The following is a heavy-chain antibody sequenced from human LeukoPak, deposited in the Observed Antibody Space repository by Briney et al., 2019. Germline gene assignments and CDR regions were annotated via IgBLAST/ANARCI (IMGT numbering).Heavy chain of an antibody. Sequence: SETLSLTCTVSGGSISSGDYYWSWIRQPPGKGLEWIGYIYYSGSTNYNPSLKSRVTISVDTSKNQFSLKLSSVTAADTAVYYCARDQGYSYGPAYYYYGMDVWGQGTTVTVSS. CDR2: IYYSGST. CDR1: GGSISSGDYY. D-gene: IGHD5-18*01. CDR3: ARDQGYSYGPAYYYYGMDV. J-gene: IGHJ6*02. V-gene: IGHV4-61*08.